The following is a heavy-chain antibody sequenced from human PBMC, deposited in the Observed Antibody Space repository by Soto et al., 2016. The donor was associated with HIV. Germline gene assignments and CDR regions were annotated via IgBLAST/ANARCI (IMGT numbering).Heavy chain of an antibody. J-gene: IGHJ3*02. V-gene: IGHV3-66*01. D-gene: IGHD3-10*01. Sequence: EVQLVESGEAWSSLGSLRLSCAASGFTVSTNYMSWVRQAPGKGLEWVSVIYSSGNTYYADSVKGRFTISRDNSKNTLYLQMNSLRVEDTAVYYCARDAPGDDAFDIWGQGTMVTVSS. CDR3: ARDAPGDDAFDI. CDR2: IYSSGNT. CDR1: GFTVSTNY.